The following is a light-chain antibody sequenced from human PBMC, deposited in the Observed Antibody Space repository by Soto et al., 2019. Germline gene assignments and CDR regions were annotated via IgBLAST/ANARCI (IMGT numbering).Light chain of an antibody. J-gene: IGKJ2*02. V-gene: IGKV3-15*01. CDR2: GAS. Sequence: ELVMTQSPATLSVSPGERATLSFRASQSVSSNLAWYQQKPCQAPRLLIYGASTRATGIPARFSGSGSGTEFTLTISSLQSEDFAVYYCQQYNNWTPWTLGKGTKLDIK. CDR1: QSVSSN. CDR3: QQYNNWTPWT.